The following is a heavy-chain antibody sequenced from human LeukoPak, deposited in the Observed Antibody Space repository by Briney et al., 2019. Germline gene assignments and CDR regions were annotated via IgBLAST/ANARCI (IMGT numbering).Heavy chain of an antibody. CDR1: GGSISSYY. J-gene: IGHJ4*02. CDR2: IYYSGST. V-gene: IGHV4-59*01. D-gene: IGHD3-22*01. CDR3: ARGDSSGYYSYY. Sequence: PSETLSLTCTVSGGSISSYYWSWIRQPPGKGLEWIGYIYYSGSTNYNPSLKSRVTISVETSKNQFSLKLSSVTAADTAVYYCARGDSSGYYSYYWGQGTLVTVSS.